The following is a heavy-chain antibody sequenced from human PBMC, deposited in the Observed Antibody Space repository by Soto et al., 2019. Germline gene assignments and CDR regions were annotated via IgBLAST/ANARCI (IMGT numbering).Heavy chain of an antibody. CDR3: ARDRYDSSGYYYFSDQ. CDR1: GASVSNGRYY. V-gene: IGHV4-61*01. D-gene: IGHD3-22*01. J-gene: IGHJ4*02. CDR2: IFYSGST. Sequence: SETLSLTCTVSGASVSNGRYYWSWIRQAPGKGLEWIGYIFYSGSTHYNPSLKSRVTISVDTSKNQFSLKLSSVTAADTAVYYCARDRYDSSGYYYFSDQWGQGTLVTVSS.